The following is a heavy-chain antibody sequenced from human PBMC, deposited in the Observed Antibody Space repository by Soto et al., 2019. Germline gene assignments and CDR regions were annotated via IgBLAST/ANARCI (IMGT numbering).Heavy chain of an antibody. CDR1: GGSISSGGYY. J-gene: IGHJ4*02. CDR2: IYYSGST. Sequence: PSETLSLTCTVSGGSISSGGYYWSWIRQHPGKGLEWIGYIYYSGSTYYNPSLKSRVTISVDTSKNQFSLKLSSVTAADTAVYYCARLTDWNYEFDYWGQGTLVTVSS. D-gene: IGHD1-7*01. CDR3: ARLTDWNYEFDY. V-gene: IGHV4-31*03.